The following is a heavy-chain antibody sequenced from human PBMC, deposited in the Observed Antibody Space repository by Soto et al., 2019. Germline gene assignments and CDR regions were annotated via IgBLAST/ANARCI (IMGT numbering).Heavy chain of an antibody. D-gene: IGHD2-21*02. V-gene: IGHV1-69*01. CDR2: IIPIFGTA. CDR3: ASPSAIGVVLTAIPFDY. Sequence: QVQLVQSGAEVKKPGSSVKVSCKASGGTFSSYAISWVRQAPGQGLEWMGGIIPIFGTANYAQKFQGRVTITADESTSTAYMELSSLRSEDTAVYYCASPSAIGVVLTAIPFDYWGQGTLVTVSS. J-gene: IGHJ4*02. CDR1: GGTFSSYA.